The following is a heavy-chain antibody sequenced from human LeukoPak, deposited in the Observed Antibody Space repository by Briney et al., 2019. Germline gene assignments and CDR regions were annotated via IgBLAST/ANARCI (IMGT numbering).Heavy chain of an antibody. CDR1: GGTFSSYA. Sequence: SVKVSCKASGGTFSSYAISWVRQAPVQGLEWMGGIIPIFGTANYAQKFQGRVTITADESTSTAYMELSSLRSEDTAVYYCARLYNWNDRVGYWGQGTLVTVSS. CDR3: ARLYNWNDRVGY. D-gene: IGHD1-1*01. J-gene: IGHJ4*02. CDR2: IIPIFGTA. V-gene: IGHV1-69*13.